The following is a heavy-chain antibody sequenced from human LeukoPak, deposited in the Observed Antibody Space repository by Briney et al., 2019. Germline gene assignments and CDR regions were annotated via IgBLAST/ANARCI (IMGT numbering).Heavy chain of an antibody. CDR3: ARVGYGSGSWGWFDP. CDR1: GGSISGFF. D-gene: IGHD3-10*01. CDR2: IYYSGTT. J-gene: IGHJ5*02. Sequence: PSETLSLTCTVSGGSISGFFWSWIWQSPGKGLEYIGYIYYSGTTDYNPTLKSRVSMSVDTSKNQLFLNLTSVTAADTAIYYCARVGYGSGSWGWFDPWGQGTLVTVSS. V-gene: IGHV4-59*01.